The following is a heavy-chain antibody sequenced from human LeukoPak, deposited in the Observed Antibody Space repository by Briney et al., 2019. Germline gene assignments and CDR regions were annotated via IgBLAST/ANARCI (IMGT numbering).Heavy chain of an antibody. CDR1: GSTFSSYA. J-gene: IGHJ4*02. V-gene: IGHV3-64D*09. Sequence: GGSLRLSCSASGSTFSSYAMHWVRQAPGKGLEYVSAISSNGGSTYYADSVKGRFTISRDNSKNTLYLQMSSLRAEDTAVYYCGDDYDDVTQDYWGQGTLVTVSS. CDR3: GDDYDDVTQDY. D-gene: IGHD3-3*01. CDR2: ISSNGGST.